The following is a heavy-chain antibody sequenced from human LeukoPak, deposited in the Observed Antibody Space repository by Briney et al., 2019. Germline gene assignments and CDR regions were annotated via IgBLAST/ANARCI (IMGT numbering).Heavy chain of an antibody. V-gene: IGHV3-11*01. J-gene: IGHJ4*02. CDR2: ISSSGFST. CDR1: GFNFSDYY. CDR3: ARGKRRFDY. Sequence: PGGSLRLSCAASGFNFSDYYMSWIRQAPGKGLEWASYISSSGFSTYYAGSVKGRFTISRDNARNSLYLQMNSLAPEDTALYYCARGKRRFDYWGQGTLVSVSS.